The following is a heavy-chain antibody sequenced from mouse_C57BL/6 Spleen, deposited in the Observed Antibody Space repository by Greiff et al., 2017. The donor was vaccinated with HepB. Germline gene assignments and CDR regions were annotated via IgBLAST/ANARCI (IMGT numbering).Heavy chain of an antibody. J-gene: IGHJ2*01. CDR3: ATLYDGYYDFDY. D-gene: IGHD2-3*01. CDR1: GYTFTSYW. CDR2: IHPNSGST. V-gene: IGHV1-64*01. Sequence: VQLQQPGAELVKPGASVKLSCKASGYTFTSYWMHWVKQRPGQGLEWIGMIHPNSGSTNYNEKFKSKATLTVDKSSSTAYMQLSSLTSEDSAVYYCATLYDGYYDFDYWGQGTTLTVAS.